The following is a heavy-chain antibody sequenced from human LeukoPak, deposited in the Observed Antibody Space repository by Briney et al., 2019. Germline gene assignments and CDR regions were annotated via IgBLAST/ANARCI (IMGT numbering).Heavy chain of an antibody. CDR2: IYHSGST. D-gene: IGHD2-21*01. CDR1: SGSISSGGYY. J-gene: IGHJ4*02. V-gene: IGHV4-30-2*01. Sequence: SETLSLTCTVSSGSISSGGYYWSWIRQPPGEGLEWIGYIYHSGSTYYNPSLKSRVTISVDRSKNQFSLKLSSVTAADTAVYYCASSGGDFPSYYFDYWGQGTLVTVSS. CDR3: ASSGGDFPSYYFDY.